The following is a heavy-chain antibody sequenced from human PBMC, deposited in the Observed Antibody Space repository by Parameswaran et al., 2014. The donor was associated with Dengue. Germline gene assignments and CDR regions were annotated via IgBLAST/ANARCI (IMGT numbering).Heavy chain of an antibody. CDR2: IYYSGST. Sequence: ASETLSLTCTVSGGSVSSGSYYWSWIRQPPGKGLEWIGYIYYSGSTNYNPSLKSRVTISVDTSKNQFSLKLSSVTAADTAVYYCARDGAFHNWFDPGAREPGHVSS. V-gene: IGHV4-61*01. CDR3: ARDGAFHNWFDP. D-gene: IGHD2/OR15-2a*01. J-gene: IGHJ5*02. CDR1: GGSVSSGSYY.